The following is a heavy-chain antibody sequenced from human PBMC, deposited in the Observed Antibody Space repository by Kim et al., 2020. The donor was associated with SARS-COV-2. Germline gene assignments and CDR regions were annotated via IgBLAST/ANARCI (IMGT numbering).Heavy chain of an antibody. V-gene: IGHV4-34*13. D-gene: IGHD3-22*01. CDR3: ARLDSSGYWYFDY. J-gene: IGHJ4*02. Sequence: FHPPLDSRATMSIDTSKNEFSLKVDSMSAADTAVYYCARLDSSGYWYFDYWGQGMLVTVSS.